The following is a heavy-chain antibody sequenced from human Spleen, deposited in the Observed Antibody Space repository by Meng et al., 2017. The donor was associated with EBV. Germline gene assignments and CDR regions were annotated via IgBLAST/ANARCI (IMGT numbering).Heavy chain of an antibody. CDR3: AREGNFYDSTGPIPLDY. CDR2: ISAYNGNT. V-gene: IGHV1-18*01. Sequence: QVQLVQSGAEVKKPGASVKVSCKTSGYTFISYSISWVRQAPGQGLEWMGWISAYNGNTNYAQRLQDRVTMTTDTSTTTAYLELRSLRSDDTAIYYCAREGNFYDSTGPIPLDYWGQGTLVTVSS. D-gene: IGHD3-22*01. J-gene: IGHJ4*02. CDR1: GYTFISYS.